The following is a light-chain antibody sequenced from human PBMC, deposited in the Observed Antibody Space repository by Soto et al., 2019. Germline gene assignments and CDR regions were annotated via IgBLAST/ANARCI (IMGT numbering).Light chain of an antibody. CDR2: AAS. CDR3: QQSYSTPRT. V-gene: IGKV1-39*01. Sequence: DIQMTQSPSSLSASVRDRVTITCRASQSISSYLNWYQQKPGKAPKLLIYAASSLQSGVPSRFRGSGSGTDFTLTVSSLQPEDFATYFCQQSYSTPRTFGQGTKVEVK. CDR1: QSISSY. J-gene: IGKJ1*01.